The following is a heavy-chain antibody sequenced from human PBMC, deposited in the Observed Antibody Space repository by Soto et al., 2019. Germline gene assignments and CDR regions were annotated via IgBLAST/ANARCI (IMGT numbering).Heavy chain of an antibody. CDR2: ISGSGGST. J-gene: IGHJ4*02. D-gene: IGHD1-26*01. V-gene: IGHV3-23*01. CDR1: GFTFSRYA. Sequence: GGSLRLSCAASGFTFSRYAMSWVRQAPGKGLEWVSDISGSGGSTYYADSVKGRFTISRDNSKSTVFLQMNSLRAEDTAVYYCARERQWEPLPYWGQGTPVTVSS. CDR3: ARERQWEPLPY.